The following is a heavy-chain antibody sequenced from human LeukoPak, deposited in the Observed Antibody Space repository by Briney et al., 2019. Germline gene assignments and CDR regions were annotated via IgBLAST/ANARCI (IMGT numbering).Heavy chain of an antibody. CDR2: IKRKTDGGTT. Sequence: GGSLRLSCAASGFTFSNAWMSWGRQAAGKGGEWVGRIKRKTDGGTTDYAGPVKGKFTISRDDSKNTLYLQMNSLKTEDTAVYYCTTDLRYFDCLLSPWDYWGQGTLVTVSS. CDR3: TTDLRYFDCLLSPWDY. CDR1: GFTFSNAW. J-gene: IGHJ4*02. V-gene: IGHV3-15*01. D-gene: IGHD3-9*01.